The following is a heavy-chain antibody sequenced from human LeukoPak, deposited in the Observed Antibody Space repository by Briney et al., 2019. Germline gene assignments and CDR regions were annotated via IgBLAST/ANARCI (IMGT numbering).Heavy chain of an antibody. Sequence: GGSLRLSCAASGFTFRSYSMNWVRQAPGKGLEWVSSISSSSSYIYYADSVKGRFTISRDNAKNSLYLQMNSLRAEDTAVYYCMMDCGGDCRDYYYYGMDVWGQGTTVTVSS. CDR1: GFTFRSYS. CDR3: MMDCGGDCRDYYYYGMDV. D-gene: IGHD2-21*02. V-gene: IGHV3-21*01. CDR2: ISSSSSYI. J-gene: IGHJ6*02.